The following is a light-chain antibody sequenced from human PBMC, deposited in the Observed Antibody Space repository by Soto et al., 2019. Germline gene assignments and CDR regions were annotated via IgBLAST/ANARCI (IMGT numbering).Light chain of an antibody. Sequence: QSVLTQPPSVSGAPGQTVTISCSGSSSNIGGNYVHWYQQVPGSAPKLLIYRNNLRPAGVPERFSGSKSGTSASLDIRGLRSEDKTDYYCATWDGSLIFGGGTKLTVL. CDR3: ATWDGSLI. J-gene: IGLJ2*01. CDR2: RNN. CDR1: SSNIGGNY. V-gene: IGLV1-47*01.